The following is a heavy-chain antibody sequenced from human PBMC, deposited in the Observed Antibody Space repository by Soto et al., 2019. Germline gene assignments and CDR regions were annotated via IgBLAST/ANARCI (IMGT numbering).Heavy chain of an antibody. V-gene: IGHV3-74*01. CDR2: INSKGSRT. D-gene: IGHD7-27*01. CDR3: ARENWGIEN. Sequence: EQQLLESGGGLAQPGGSLRLSCAVSGFISSTYWMYWFRQDPGKGLVWVSRINSKGSRTDYADFVKGRFTISRDSARNTVYLQMNNLRAEDTAVYYCARENWGIENWGQGQLVTVSS. J-gene: IGHJ4*02. CDR1: GFISSTYW.